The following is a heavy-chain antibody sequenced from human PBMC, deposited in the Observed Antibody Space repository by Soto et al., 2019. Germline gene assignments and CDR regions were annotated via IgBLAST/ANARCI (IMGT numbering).Heavy chain of an antibody. D-gene: IGHD1-26*01. Sequence: PGGSLRLSCAASGFTFSTFAMSWVRQPPGKGLEWVSTISAGGDPTYYADSVKGRSTISRDNSKNTVFLQLNSLGAEDTAIYYCAKDEVGATCYWGRGTLVTVSS. V-gene: IGHV3-23*01. CDR1: GFTFSTFA. J-gene: IGHJ4*02. CDR3: AKDEVGATCY. CDR2: ISAGGDPT.